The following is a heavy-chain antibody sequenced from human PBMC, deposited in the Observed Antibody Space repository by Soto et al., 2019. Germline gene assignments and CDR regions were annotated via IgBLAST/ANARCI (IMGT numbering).Heavy chain of an antibody. D-gene: IGHD6-19*01. V-gene: IGHV3-74*01. J-gene: IGHJ4*02. CDR3: ARRRGSSGWKTNFDY. CDR2: INSDGSST. CDR1: GFTFSSYW. Sequence: EVQLVESGGGLVQPGGSLRLSCAASGFTFSSYWMHCVRQAPGKGLVWVSRINSDGSSTSYADSVKGRFTISRDNAKNTLYLQMNSLRAEDTAVYYCARRRGSSGWKTNFDYWGQGTLVTVSS.